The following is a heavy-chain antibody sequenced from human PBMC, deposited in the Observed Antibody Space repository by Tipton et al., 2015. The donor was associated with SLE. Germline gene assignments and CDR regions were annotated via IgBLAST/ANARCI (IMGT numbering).Heavy chain of an antibody. V-gene: IGHV4-61*05. Sequence: TLSLTCTVSGDSISSSSYYWGWIRQPPGKGLEWIGYIYYSGSTNYNPSLKSRVTISVDTSKNQFSLKLSSVTAADTAVYYCARGKGIAAAENFDYWGQGTLVTVSS. D-gene: IGHD6-13*01. CDR3: ARGKGIAAAENFDY. J-gene: IGHJ4*02. CDR1: GDSISSSSYY. CDR2: IYYSGST.